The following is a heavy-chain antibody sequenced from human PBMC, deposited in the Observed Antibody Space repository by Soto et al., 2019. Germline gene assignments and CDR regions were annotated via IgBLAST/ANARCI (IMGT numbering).Heavy chain of an antibody. V-gene: IGHV3-23*01. Sequence: EVHLLESGGGLVQPGGSLRLSCAASGLTFSLYAMTWVRQAPGKGLEWVSAISGSGSSTYYADSVKGRFTTSRDNSKNTLFLQMDSLRAEDTAVYYCAKDPGYSNYYGIDVWGQGTTVTVSS. J-gene: IGHJ6*02. D-gene: IGHD4-4*01. CDR1: GLTFSLYA. CDR3: AKDPGYSNYYGIDV. CDR2: ISGSGSST.